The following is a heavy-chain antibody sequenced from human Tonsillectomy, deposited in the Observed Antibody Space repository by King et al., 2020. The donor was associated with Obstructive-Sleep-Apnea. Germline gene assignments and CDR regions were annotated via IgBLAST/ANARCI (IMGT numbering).Heavy chain of an antibody. CDR1: GYTFTTYY. Sequence: QLVQSGAEVREPGASMKVSCKASGYTFTTYYMHWVRQAPGQGLEWMGTINPSGGSTSSAQKFQDRVIMTRDTPTGTVYMELSSLRSEDTAVYYCARGGSSGFYPNDYWGQGTLVTVSS. CDR3: ARGGSSGFYPNDY. V-gene: IGHV1-46*01. J-gene: IGHJ4*02. D-gene: IGHD3-22*01. CDR2: INPSGGST.